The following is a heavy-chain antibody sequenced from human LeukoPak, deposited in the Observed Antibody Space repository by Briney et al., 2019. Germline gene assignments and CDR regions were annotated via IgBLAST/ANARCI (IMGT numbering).Heavy chain of an antibody. J-gene: IGHJ4*02. V-gene: IGHV4-59*01. CDR3: ARGSTVTPYYFDY. CDR1: SDSISSYY. Sequence: SETLSLTCTVSSDSISSYYWSWIRQPPGKGLEWIGHTYNSGSTSYNPSLKSRVTISVDTSKNQFSLKVSSVTAADTAVYYCARGSTVTPYYFDYWGLGTLVTVSS. CDR2: TYNSGST. D-gene: IGHD4-17*01.